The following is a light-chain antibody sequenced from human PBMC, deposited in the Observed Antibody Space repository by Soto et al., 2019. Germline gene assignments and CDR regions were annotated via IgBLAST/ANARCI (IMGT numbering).Light chain of an antibody. V-gene: IGLV2-23*02. CDR1: SSDVGGYNL. J-gene: IGLJ7*01. CDR3: CSYAGTSTHTV. Sequence: QSALTQPASVSGSPGQSITISCTGTSSDVGGYNLVSWYQQHPGKAPKLMISEVSKRPSGISDRFSGSKSGSTASLTISGLQAEDEADYYCCSYAGTSTHTVFGGGTQLTSS. CDR2: EVS.